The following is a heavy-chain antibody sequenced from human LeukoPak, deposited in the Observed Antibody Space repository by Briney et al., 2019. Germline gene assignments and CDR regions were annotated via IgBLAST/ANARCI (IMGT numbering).Heavy chain of an antibody. Sequence: PGGSLRLSCAPSGFTFSSHAMHWVRQAPGKGLEYASAISSNGGSTYYANSVKGRFTISRDNSKNTLYLQMGSLRAEDMAVYYCARVGYTSYYYYGMDVWGQGTTVTVSS. CDR1: GFTFSSHA. D-gene: IGHD6-13*01. CDR2: ISSNGGST. CDR3: ARVGYTSYYYYGMDV. V-gene: IGHV3-64*01. J-gene: IGHJ6*02.